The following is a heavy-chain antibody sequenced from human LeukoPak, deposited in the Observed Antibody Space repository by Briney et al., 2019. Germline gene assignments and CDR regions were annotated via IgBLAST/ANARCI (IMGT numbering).Heavy chain of an antibody. CDR3: ARERVTTTAFDI. CDR1: GFTFSSYP. V-gene: IGHV3-21*01. CDR2: ITTSSGQI. D-gene: IGHD5-12*01. Sequence: GGSPRLSCAASGFTFSSYPMSWVRQAPGKGLEWVSYITTSSGQIYYGDSVKGRFTISRDNAKNSLYLQMNSLRAEDTAVYYCARERVTTTAFDIWGQGTMVTVSS. J-gene: IGHJ3*02.